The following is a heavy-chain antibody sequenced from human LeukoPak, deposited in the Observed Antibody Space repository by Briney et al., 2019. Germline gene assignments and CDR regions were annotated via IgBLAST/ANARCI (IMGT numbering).Heavy chain of an antibody. J-gene: IGHJ4*02. Sequence: ASVKVSCKASENTFTNYYMHWVRQAPGQGLEWMGIINPSGGSTSYAQKFQGRVTMTRDTSTSTVYMELSSLRSEDTAVYYCARGLGIGVVTETGDYWGQGTLVTVSS. CDR3: ARGLGIGVVTETGDY. D-gene: IGHD3-3*01. CDR1: ENTFTNYY. CDR2: INPSGGST. V-gene: IGHV1-46*01.